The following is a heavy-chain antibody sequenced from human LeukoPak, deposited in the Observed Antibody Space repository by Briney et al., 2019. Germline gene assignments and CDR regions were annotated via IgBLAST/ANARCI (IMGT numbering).Heavy chain of an antibody. CDR1: GGSISSGDYY. CDR3: AREGAWYYDSSGAFDI. CDR2: IYYSGST. Sequence: SETLSLTCTVSGGSISSGDYYWSWIRQPPGKGLEWIGYIYYSGSTYYNPSLKSRVTMSVDTSKNQFSLKLSSVTAADTAVYYCAREGAWYYDSSGAFDIWGQGTMVTVSS. V-gene: IGHV4-30-4*01. D-gene: IGHD3-22*01. J-gene: IGHJ3*02.